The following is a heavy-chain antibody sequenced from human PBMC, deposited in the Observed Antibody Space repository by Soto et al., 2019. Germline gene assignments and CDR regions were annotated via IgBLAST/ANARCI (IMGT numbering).Heavy chain of an antibody. Sequence: GASVKVSCKASGYTFTSYGISWVRQAPGQGLEWMGWISAYNGNTNYAQKLQGRVTMTTDTSTSTAYMELRSLRSDDTAVYYCARDLSGYCGGDCYADYWGQGTLVTVSS. CDR2: ISAYNGNT. V-gene: IGHV1-18*01. CDR1: GYTFTSYG. J-gene: IGHJ4*02. D-gene: IGHD2-21*01. CDR3: ARDLSGYCGGDCYADY.